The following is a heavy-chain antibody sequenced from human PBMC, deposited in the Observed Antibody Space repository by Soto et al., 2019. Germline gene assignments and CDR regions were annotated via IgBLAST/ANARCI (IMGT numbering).Heavy chain of an antibody. CDR3: AHRLDSYRTYHYYGMDV. CDR1: GFSISTSGVG. J-gene: IGHJ6*02. V-gene: IGHV2-5*02. Sequence: QITLKESGPTLVKPTQTLTLTCTLSGFSISTSGVGVGWIRQPPGKALEWLALIYWDDDKRYSPSLKSRLTSTKDTPKNHVVLTTTNIDPVDTATHYCAHRLDSYRTYHYYGMDVWGQGTTVIVSS. CDR2: IYWDDDK. D-gene: IGHD3-16*02.